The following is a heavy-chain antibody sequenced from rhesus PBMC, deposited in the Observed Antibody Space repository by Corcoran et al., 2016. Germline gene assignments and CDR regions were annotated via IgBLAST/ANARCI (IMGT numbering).Heavy chain of an antibody. V-gene: IGHV3-28*02. CDR3: AKDPWGDSDY. D-gene: IGHD3-34*01. J-gene: IGHJ4*01. CDR2: INSAGSST. Sequence: VQLVESGGGLAKPGGSLRLSCAASGFTFSNYWMSWVRQAPGKGLEWISAINSAGSSTYYADSVKGRFTISRENAKNTLYLQIDSLRAEDTAVYYCAKDPWGDSDYWGQGVLVTVSS. CDR1: GFTFSNYW.